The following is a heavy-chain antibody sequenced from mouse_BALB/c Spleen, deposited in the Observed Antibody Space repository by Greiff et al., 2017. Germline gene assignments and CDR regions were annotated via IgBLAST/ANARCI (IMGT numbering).Heavy chain of an antibody. J-gene: IGHJ1*01. D-gene: IGHD2-10*01. CDR3: ARVSTYYGNYGWYFDV. CDR1: GFTFSDFY. CDR2: SRNKANDYTT. Sequence: EVKVVESGGGLVQPGGSLRLSCATSGFTFSDFYMEWVRQPPGKRLEWIAASRNKANDYTTEYSASVKGRFIVSRDTSQSILYLQMNALRAEDTAIYYCARVSTYYGNYGWYFDVWGAGTTVTVAS. V-gene: IGHV7-1*02.